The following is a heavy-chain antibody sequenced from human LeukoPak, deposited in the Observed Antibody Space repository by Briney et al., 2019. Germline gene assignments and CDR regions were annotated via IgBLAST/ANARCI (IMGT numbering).Heavy chain of an antibody. CDR1: GYSISSGYQ. J-gene: IGHJ5*02. Sequence: PSETLSLTCAVSGYSISSGYQWAWILQSPGKGLEWIGSIYHSGSAHYNPSLKSRVTISVETSKNQFSLKMYSVNAADTAVYYCARDPRWLTPDCTSTSCYENYFDPWGQGTLVTVSS. V-gene: IGHV4-38-2*02. CDR3: ARDPRWLTPDCTSTSCYENYFDP. D-gene: IGHD2-2*01. CDR2: IYHSGSA.